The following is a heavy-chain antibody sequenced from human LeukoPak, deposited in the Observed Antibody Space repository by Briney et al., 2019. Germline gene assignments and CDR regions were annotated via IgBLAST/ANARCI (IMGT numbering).Heavy chain of an antibody. CDR2: INPSGGST. CDR1: GYTFTSYY. Sequence: ASVKVSCTASGYTFTSYYMHWVRQAPGQGLEWMGIINPSGGSTSYAQKFQGRVTMTRDMSTSTVYMELSSLRSEDTAVYYCARSSGYRNWFDPWGQGTLVTVSS. D-gene: IGHD3-22*01. V-gene: IGHV1-46*01. J-gene: IGHJ5*02. CDR3: ARSSGYRNWFDP.